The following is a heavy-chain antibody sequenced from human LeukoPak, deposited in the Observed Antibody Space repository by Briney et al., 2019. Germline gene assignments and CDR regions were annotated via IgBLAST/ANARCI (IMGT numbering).Heavy chain of an antibody. V-gene: IGHV1-69*05. CDR1: GGTFSSYA. CDR2: IIPIFGTA. D-gene: IGHD3-22*01. J-gene: IGHJ6*03. Sequence: ASVKVSCKASGGTFSSYAISWVRQAPGQGLEWMGRIIPIFGTANYAQKFQGRVTITTDESTSTAYMELSSLRSEDTAVYYCARDSRSDSSGYYYYYYYMDVWGKGTTVTVSS. CDR3: ARDSRSDSSGYYYYYYYMDV.